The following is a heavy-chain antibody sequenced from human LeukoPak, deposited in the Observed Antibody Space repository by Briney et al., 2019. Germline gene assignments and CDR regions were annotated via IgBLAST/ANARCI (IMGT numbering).Heavy chain of an antibody. V-gene: IGHV3-48*03. J-gene: IGHJ6*03. CDR1: GFTFSSYE. CDR3: ARARGHSSGPGPGDYYYYFYMDV. D-gene: IGHD6-19*01. CDR2: ISTSGSTI. Sequence: GGSLRLSCAASGFTFSSYEMNWVRQAPGKGLEWVSFISTSGSTIYYADSVKGRFTVSRDNAKNSLYLQMNSLRAEDTAVYYCARARGHSSGPGPGDYYYYFYMDVWGKGTTVTISS.